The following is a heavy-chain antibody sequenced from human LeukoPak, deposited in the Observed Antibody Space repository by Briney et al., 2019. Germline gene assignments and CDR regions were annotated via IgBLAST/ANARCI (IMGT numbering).Heavy chain of an antibody. Sequence: SETLSLTCAVYGGSFSGYYWSWIRQPPGKGLEWIGEINHSGSTNYNPSLKSRVTISVDTSKNQFSLKLSSVTAADTAVYYCARVDDDYVWGSPVLVYWGLGTLVTVSS. J-gene: IGHJ4*02. CDR3: ARVDDDYVWGSPVLVY. V-gene: IGHV4-34*01. CDR2: INHSGST. D-gene: IGHD3-16*01. CDR1: GGSFSGYY.